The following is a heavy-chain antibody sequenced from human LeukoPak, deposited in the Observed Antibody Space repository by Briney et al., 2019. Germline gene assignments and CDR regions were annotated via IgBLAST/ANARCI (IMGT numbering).Heavy chain of an antibody. D-gene: IGHD3-10*01. CDR3: ARRSEDTYYYGSGSYNYYMDV. CDR2: IIPIFGTA. CDR1: GGTFSSYA. Sequence: SVKVSCKASGGTFSSYAISWVRQAPGQGLEWMGGIIPIFGTANYAQKLQGRVTMTTDTSTSTAYMELRSLRSDDTAVYYCARRSEDTYYYGSGSYNYYMDVWGKGTTVTISS. J-gene: IGHJ6*03. V-gene: IGHV1-69*05.